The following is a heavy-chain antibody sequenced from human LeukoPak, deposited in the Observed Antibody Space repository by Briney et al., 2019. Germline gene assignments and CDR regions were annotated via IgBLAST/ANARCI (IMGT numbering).Heavy chain of an antibody. J-gene: IGHJ4*02. Sequence: SETLSLTCTVSSDSISSLYWSWIRQPAGKRLEWIGRMYPNGSTKSNPSLRSRVTMSVDTSKKQFSLKLTSVTAADTAVYYCSASGDTTGYYYPFEHWGQGILVTVSS. CDR1: SDSISSLY. V-gene: IGHV4-4*07. D-gene: IGHD3-22*01. CDR3: SASGDTTGYYYPFEH. CDR2: MYPNGST.